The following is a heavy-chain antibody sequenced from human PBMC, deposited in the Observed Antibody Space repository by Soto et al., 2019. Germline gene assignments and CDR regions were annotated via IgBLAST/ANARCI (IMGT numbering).Heavy chain of an antibody. Sequence: SETLSLTCTVSGGFVNSDTHSWSWIRQTPGKRLEWIGFIYSGGSTKSPSLRSRVTMSVDTSKNQFSLKLRSVIVADTAVYHCARFVRSCSATTCSTRADVWGQGITVTVSS. CDR2: IYSGGST. CDR3: ARFVRSCSATTCSTRADV. CDR1: GGFVNSDTHS. V-gene: IGHV4-61*01. J-gene: IGHJ6*02. D-gene: IGHD2-2*01.